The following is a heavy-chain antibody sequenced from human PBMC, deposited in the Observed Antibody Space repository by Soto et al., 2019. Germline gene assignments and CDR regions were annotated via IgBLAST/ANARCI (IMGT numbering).Heavy chain of an antibody. CDR2: ISWNSGSI. CDR1: GFTFDDYA. Sequence: EVQLVESGGGLVQPGRSLRLSCAASGFTFDDYAMHWVRQAPGKGLEWVSGISWNSGSIGYADSVKGRFTISRDNAKNSLYLQMNSLRAEDTALYYCAKTDCSSTSCYMYYLDYWGQGTLVTVSS. J-gene: IGHJ4*02. CDR3: AKTDCSSTSCYMYYLDY. V-gene: IGHV3-9*01. D-gene: IGHD2-2*01.